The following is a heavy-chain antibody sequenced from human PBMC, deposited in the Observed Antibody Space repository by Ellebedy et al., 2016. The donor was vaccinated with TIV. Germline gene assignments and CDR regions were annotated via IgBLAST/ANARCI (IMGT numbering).Heavy chain of an antibody. D-gene: IGHD3-3*01. J-gene: IGHJ6*02. V-gene: IGHV1-46*01. CDR2: INPSGGST. CDR3: ARDVTIFGVANYYYYGMDV. Sequence: ASVKVSXKASGYTFTSYYMHWVRQAPGRGLEWMGIINPSGGSTSYAQKFQGRVTMTRDTSTSTVYMELSSLRSEDTAVYYCARDVTIFGVANYYYYGMDVWGQGTTVTVSS. CDR1: GYTFTSYY.